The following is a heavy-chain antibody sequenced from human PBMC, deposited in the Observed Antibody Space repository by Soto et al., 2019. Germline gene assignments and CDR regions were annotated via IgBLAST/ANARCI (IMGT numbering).Heavy chain of an antibody. CDR3: SILLYTNDFWSGYFYYYYGMDV. D-gene: IGHD3-3*01. CDR1: GGTFSSYA. J-gene: IGHJ6*02. CDR2: FILIFGTA. Sequence: GASVKVSCKASGGTFSSYAISWVRQAPGQGLEWMEWFILIFGTANYAQKFQGRVTIPADESTSTAYLELSSLRSEDTAVYYCSILLYTNDFWSGYFYYYYGMDVWGQGTTVTVSS. V-gene: IGHV1-69*13.